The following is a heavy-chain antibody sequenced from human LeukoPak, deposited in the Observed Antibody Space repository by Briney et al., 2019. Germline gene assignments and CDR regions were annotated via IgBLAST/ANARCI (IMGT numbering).Heavy chain of an antibody. CDR1: GGSISSYY. Sequence: SETLSLTCTVSGGSISSYYWSWIRQPPGKGLEWIGYIYYSGSTNYNPSLKSRVTISVDTSKNQFSLKLSSVTAADTAVYYCARGLSIAVAGLPRNNWFDPWVQGTLVTVSS. D-gene: IGHD6-19*01. V-gene: IGHV4-59*01. J-gene: IGHJ5*02. CDR2: IYYSGST. CDR3: ARGLSIAVAGLPRNNWFDP.